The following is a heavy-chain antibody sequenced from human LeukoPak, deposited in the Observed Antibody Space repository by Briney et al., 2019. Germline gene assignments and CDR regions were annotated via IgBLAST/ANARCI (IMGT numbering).Heavy chain of an antibody. CDR1: GFIFSNYA. J-gene: IGHJ4*02. V-gene: IGHV3-30*18. D-gene: IGHD4-17*01. CDR3: AKDRQGGYGDYWE. CDR2: ISYGGSNE. Sequence: PGGSLGLSCAASGFIFSNYAMHWVRQAPGKGLEWVAFISYGGSNEYYADSVKGRFTISRDNSKNRLYLQMNSLRAEDTAVYYCAKDRQGGYGDYWEWGQGTLVTVSS.